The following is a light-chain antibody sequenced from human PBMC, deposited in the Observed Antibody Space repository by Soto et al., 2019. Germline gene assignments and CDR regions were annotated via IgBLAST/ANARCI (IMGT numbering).Light chain of an antibody. J-gene: IGLJ1*01. Sequence: QLVLTQPPSVSGTPGQRVTISCSGTSSNIGSNTVHWYQQLPGTAPKLLLYTTGQRPSGVPDRFSGSKSGTSASLAIRGLQSEDEADYYCAAWDGSLNGHVFGTGTKLTVL. CDR1: SSNIGSNT. CDR3: AAWDGSLNGHV. V-gene: IGLV1-44*01. CDR2: TTG.